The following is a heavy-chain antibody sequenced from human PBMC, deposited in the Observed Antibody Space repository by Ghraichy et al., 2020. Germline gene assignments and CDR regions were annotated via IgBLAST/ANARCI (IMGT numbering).Heavy chain of an antibody. CDR3: ARVISRKQSWLGYVDL. V-gene: IGHV3-64D*06. D-gene: IGHD5-18*01. J-gene: IGHJ4*02. CDR2: FGSDGLST. Sequence: GGSLRLSCSASGFTFRTYSMHWVRQAPGKGLQFVSGFGSDGLSTYYADSVKGRFAISRDFSTNTLYLQMSSLTPEDTSMYFCARVISRKQSWLGYVDLWGQGTLVTVSS. CDR1: GFTFRTYS.